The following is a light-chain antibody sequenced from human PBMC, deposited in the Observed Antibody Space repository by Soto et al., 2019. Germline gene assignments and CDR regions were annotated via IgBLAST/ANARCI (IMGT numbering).Light chain of an antibody. Sequence: EVVLTQSPASLSLSPGESATLSCRASESVGTYLAWYQQRPAQAPRLVIYDTSTRATGIPARFSGSGSGTDFTLTISSLEPEDFVTYYCQHYNSYWTFGQGTKVDIK. CDR3: QHYNSYWT. CDR1: ESVGTY. V-gene: IGKV3-11*01. J-gene: IGKJ1*01. CDR2: DTS.